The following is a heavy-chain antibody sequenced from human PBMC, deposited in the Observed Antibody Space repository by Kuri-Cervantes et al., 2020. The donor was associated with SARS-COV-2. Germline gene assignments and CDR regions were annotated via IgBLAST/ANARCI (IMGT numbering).Heavy chain of an antibody. CDR2: TYRGDSYT. CDR1: GYSFTNYW. D-gene: IGHD4-17*01. V-gene: IGHV5-51*01. J-gene: IGHJ6*03. Sequence: GESLKISCKGSGYSFTNYWIAWVRQVPGKGLEWMSTTYRGDSYTKYSPSFQGQVTISADKSISTAFLQWSSLKASDTAMYYCARRAYGEQEDYSYMDVWGKGTTVTVSS. CDR3: ARRAYGEQEDYSYMDV.